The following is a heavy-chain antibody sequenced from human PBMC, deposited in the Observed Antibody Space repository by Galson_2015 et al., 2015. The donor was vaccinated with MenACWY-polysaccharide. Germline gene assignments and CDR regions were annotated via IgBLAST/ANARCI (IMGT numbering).Heavy chain of an antibody. D-gene: IGHD4-11*01. CDR3: ARDVHYNDYLGYYFDY. Sequence: SLRLSCAASDFTFSAHGMHWVRQAPGKGLEWVAAIWYDGGKRYYADAVEGRFAVSRDKSQSTLYLQMDSLGVEDTAMYYCARDVHYNDYLGYYFDYWGRGTLVTVSS. CDR1: DFTFSAHG. V-gene: IGHV3-33*01. CDR2: IWYDGGKR. J-gene: IGHJ4*01.